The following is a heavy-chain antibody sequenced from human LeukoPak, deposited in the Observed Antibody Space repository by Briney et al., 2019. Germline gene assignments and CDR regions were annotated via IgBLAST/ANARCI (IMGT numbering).Heavy chain of an antibody. Sequence: KASGPTLVNPTQTLTPTCTFSGFSLSTSGVGVGWIRQPPGKALEWLALIYWNDDKRYSPSLKSRLTITKDTSKNQVVLTMTNMDPVDTATYYCAQIVPYYYDSSGYYYYFDYWGQGTLVTVSS. J-gene: IGHJ4*02. CDR2: IYWNDDK. CDR3: AQIVPYYYDSSGYYYYFDY. CDR1: GFSLSTSGVG. D-gene: IGHD3-22*01. V-gene: IGHV2-5*01.